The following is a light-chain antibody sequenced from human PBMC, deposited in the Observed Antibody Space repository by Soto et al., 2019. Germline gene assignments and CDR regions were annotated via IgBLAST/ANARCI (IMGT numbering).Light chain of an antibody. CDR3: QQYNNWPRT. Sequence: EIQMTQSPATLSVSPGERATITCRASQSVSSNLAWYQQKPGQAPKLLIYGASTMPTGIPARFSGSGSGTDFTLTISSLQSEDFAVYYCQQYNNWPRTFGQGTKVEIK. CDR1: QSVSSN. CDR2: GAS. V-gene: IGKV3-15*01. J-gene: IGKJ1*01.